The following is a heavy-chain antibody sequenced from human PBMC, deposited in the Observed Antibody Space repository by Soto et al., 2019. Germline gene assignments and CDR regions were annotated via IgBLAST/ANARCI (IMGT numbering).Heavy chain of an antibody. CDR3: AREWSAFDY. Sequence: SETLSLTCTVSGVSITSYKWSWIRQSPGKGLEWIAYMYSSGSSSYNPSLKSRVTISVDTSKDQYSLKVNSATAADTAVYYCAREWSAFDYWGQGILVTVS. CDR2: MYSSGSS. CDR1: GVSITSYK. V-gene: IGHV4-59*01. D-gene: IGHD2-15*01. J-gene: IGHJ4*02.